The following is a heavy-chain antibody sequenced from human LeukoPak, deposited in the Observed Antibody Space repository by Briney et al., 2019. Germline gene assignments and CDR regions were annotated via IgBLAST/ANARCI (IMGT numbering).Heavy chain of an antibody. CDR2: IYTSTTT. V-gene: IGHV4-4*07. D-gene: IGHD2-2*01. Sequence: PSETLSLTCTVSGGTISSNYWIWILQPAGKGLEWIGRIYTSTTTNYNPSLKSRVTMSVDTSKNQFSLKLSSVTAADTAVYYCARTVRDIVVVPAARELIYYYYMDVWGKGTTVTVSS. J-gene: IGHJ6*03. CDR1: GGTISSNY. CDR3: ARTVRDIVVVPAARELIYYYYMDV.